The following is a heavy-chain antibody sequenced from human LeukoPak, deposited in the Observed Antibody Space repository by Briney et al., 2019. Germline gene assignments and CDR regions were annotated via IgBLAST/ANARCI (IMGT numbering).Heavy chain of an antibody. J-gene: IGHJ5*02. Sequence: SVKVSCKASGGTFSSYAISWVRQAPGQGLEWMGRIIPILGIANYAQKFQGRVTITADKSTSTAYMELSSLRSEDTAVYYCARVYCSRTSCYVNWFDPWGQGTLVTVSS. D-gene: IGHD2-2*01. V-gene: IGHV1-69*04. CDR3: ARVYCSRTSCYVNWFDP. CDR1: GGTFSSYA. CDR2: IIPILGIA.